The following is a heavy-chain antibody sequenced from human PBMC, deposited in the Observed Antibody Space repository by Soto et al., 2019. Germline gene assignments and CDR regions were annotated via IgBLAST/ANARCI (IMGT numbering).Heavy chain of an antibody. CDR2: IIPIFGTA. CDR3: ARDSSYSGYDLRPAWFDP. D-gene: IGHD5-12*01. V-gene: IGHV1-69*13. CDR1: GGTFSSYA. Sequence: SVKVSCKASGGTFSSYAISWVRQAPGRGLEWMGGIIPIFGTANYAQKFRGRVTITADESTSTAYMELSSLRSEDTAVYYCARDSSYSGYDLRPAWFDPWGQGALVTVSS. J-gene: IGHJ5*02.